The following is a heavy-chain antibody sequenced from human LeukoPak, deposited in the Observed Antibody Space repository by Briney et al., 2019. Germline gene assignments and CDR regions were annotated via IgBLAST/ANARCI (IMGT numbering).Heavy chain of an antibody. D-gene: IGHD6-13*01. J-gene: IGHJ3*02. V-gene: IGHV3-7*04. CDR3: ARGVKSAVWQAFDI. CDR2: IKKDGSER. CDR1: GFSFSSYW. Sequence: GGSLRLSCAASGFSFSSYWMTWVRQAPGMGLEWVANIKKDGSERYYVDSVKGRFTISRDNAKNSLYLQVNSLRAEDTAVYFCARGVKSAVWQAFDIWGQGTMVTVSS.